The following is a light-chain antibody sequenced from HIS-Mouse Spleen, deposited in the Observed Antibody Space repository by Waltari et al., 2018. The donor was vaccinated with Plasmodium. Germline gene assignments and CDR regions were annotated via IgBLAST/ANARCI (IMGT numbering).Light chain of an antibody. CDR1: ALPTKY. J-gene: IGLJ3*02. CDR2: EDS. V-gene: IGLV3-10*01. CDR3: YSTDSSGNHRV. Sequence: SYELTQPPSVSVSPGQTARITCPGDALPTKYAYWYQQKSDQAPVLVILEDSKRPSGIPERFSVSSSGTMATLTISGAQVEDEADYYCYSTDSSGNHRVFGGGTKLTVL.